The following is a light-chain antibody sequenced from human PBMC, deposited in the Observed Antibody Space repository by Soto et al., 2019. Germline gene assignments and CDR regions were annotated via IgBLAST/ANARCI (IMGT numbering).Light chain of an antibody. CDR2: GAY. Sequence: PGQSPKFLISGAYQRDSGVPDRFSGSGSGTEFTLKISGVEAEDVAVYYCKQGTPWPWTLGQGTKVDI. V-gene: IGKV2-30*01. CDR3: KQGTPWPWT. J-gene: IGKJ1*01.